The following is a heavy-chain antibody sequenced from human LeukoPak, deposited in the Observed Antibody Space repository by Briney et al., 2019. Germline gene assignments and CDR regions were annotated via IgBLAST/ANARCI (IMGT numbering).Heavy chain of an antibody. Sequence: GASVKVSWKASGYTFTSYDINWVRQATGQGLEWMGWMNPNSGNTGYAQKFQGRVTITRNTSISTAYMELSSLRSEDTAVYYCARGHWTLIAARGESGFDPWGQGTLVTVSS. CDR3: ARGHWTLIAARGESGFDP. J-gene: IGHJ5*02. CDR2: MNPNSGNT. V-gene: IGHV1-8*03. D-gene: IGHD6-6*01. CDR1: GYTFTSYD.